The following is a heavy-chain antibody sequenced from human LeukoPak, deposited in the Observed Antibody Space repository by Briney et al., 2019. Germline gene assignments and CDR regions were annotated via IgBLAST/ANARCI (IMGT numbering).Heavy chain of an antibody. CDR1: GYTFTSYG. CDR2: ISAYNGNT. Sequence: ASVKVSCKASGYTFTSYGISWVRQAPGQGLEWMGWISAYNGNTNYAQKLQGRVTMTTDTSTSIAYMELRSLRSDDTAVYYCARARDYYDSSGYSNWGQGTLVTVSS. D-gene: IGHD3-22*01. V-gene: IGHV1-18*01. J-gene: IGHJ4*02. CDR3: ARARDYYDSSGYSN.